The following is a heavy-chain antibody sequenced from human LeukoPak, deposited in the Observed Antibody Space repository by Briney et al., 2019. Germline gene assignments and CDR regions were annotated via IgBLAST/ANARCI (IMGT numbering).Heavy chain of an antibody. CDR3: ARGPTMKMDV. V-gene: IGHV3-21*01. D-gene: IGHD3-22*01. J-gene: IGHJ6*04. CDR1: GFPFSSYS. CDR2: ISSSSSYI. Sequence: PGGSLRLSCAASGFPFSSYSMNWVRQAPGKGLEWVSFISSSSSYIYYADSVKGRFTISRGNAKNSLYLQMNSLRAEDTAVYYCARGPTMKMDVWGKGTTVTVSS.